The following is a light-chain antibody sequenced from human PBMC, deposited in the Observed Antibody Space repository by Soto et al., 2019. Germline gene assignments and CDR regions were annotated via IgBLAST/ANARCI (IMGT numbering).Light chain of an antibody. Sequence: DIQMTQSPSTLSASVGDRVTITCRASQSISSWLAWYQQKPGKAPKLLIYDASSLESGVPSRFSGSGSGTEFTLTISSLQPDDFATYYCQQSGLTFGGGTK. CDR1: QSISSW. J-gene: IGKJ4*01. CDR2: DAS. CDR3: QQSGLT. V-gene: IGKV1-5*01.